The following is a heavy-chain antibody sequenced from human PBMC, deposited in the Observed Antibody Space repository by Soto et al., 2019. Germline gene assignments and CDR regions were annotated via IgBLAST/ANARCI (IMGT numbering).Heavy chain of an antibody. Sequence: GGSLRLSCAASGFTFSSYSMNWVRQAPGKGLEWVSYISSSSSTIYYADSVKGRFTISRDNAKNSLYLQMNSLRAEDTAVYYCASLDVMITFGGVTWGQGTLVTVSS. D-gene: IGHD3-16*01. CDR1: GFTFSSYS. CDR3: ASLDVMITFGGVT. V-gene: IGHV3-48*01. J-gene: IGHJ5*02. CDR2: ISSSSSTI.